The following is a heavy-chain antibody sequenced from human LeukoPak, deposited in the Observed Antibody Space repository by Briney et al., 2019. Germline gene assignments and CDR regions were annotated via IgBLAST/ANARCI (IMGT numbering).Heavy chain of an antibody. CDR3: ARPRDRENYWRAFDI. J-gene: IGHJ3*02. V-gene: IGHV3-7*03. CDR2: IKQDGSEM. Sequence: GGSLRLSCAASGFTFSDYWMTWVCQAPGTGLEWVANIKQDGSEMHYVDSVKGRFTISRDNARNSLHLQMNSLRADDTAVYYCARPRDRENYWRAFDIWGQGTMVTVSS. D-gene: IGHD1-7*01. CDR1: GFTFSDYW.